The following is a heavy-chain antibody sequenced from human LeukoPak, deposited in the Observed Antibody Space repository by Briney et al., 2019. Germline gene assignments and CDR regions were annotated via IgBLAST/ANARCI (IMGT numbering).Heavy chain of an antibody. J-gene: IGHJ4*01. CDR3: AGFYGDYVWGXLYYFD. CDR2: ISYDGSNK. Sequence: HAGGSLRLSCAASGFTFSSYGMHWVRQAPGKGLEWVAVISYDGSNKYYADSVKGRFTISRDNFKNTLYLQMNSLRAEDTAVYYCAGFYGDYVWGXLYYFD. CDR1: GFTFSSYG. V-gene: IGHV3-30*03. D-gene: IGHD4-17*01.